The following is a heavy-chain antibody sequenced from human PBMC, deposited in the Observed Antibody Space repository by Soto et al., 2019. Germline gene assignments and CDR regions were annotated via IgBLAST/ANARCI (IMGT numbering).Heavy chain of an antibody. Sequence: SETLSLTCTVSGGSISSSSYYWGWIRQPPGRGLEWIGSIYYSGSTYYNPSLKSRVTISVDTSKNQFSLKLSSVTAADTAVYYCARMVQLERPYGMDVWGQGTTVTVSS. CDR2: IYYSGST. CDR1: GGSISSSSYY. V-gene: IGHV4-39*01. CDR3: ARMVQLERPYGMDV. J-gene: IGHJ6*02. D-gene: IGHD1-1*01.